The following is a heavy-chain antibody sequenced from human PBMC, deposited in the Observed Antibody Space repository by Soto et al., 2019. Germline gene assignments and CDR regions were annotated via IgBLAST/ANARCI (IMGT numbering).Heavy chain of an antibody. V-gene: IGHV4-59*08. Sequence: QVQLQESGPGLVKPSETLSLTCTVSGGSMSSYYWSWIRQPPGKGLEWIGYIYYSGSTNYNPSLKSRVTISVDTSKNPFSLKLNSVTAADTAVYYCARRWGGALDYWGQGTLVTVSS. CDR2: IYYSGST. D-gene: IGHD3-16*01. J-gene: IGHJ4*02. CDR1: GGSMSSYY. CDR3: ARRWGGALDY.